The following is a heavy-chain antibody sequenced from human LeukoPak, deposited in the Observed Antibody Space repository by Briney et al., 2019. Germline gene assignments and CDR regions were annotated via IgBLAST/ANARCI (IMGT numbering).Heavy chain of an antibody. CDR3: ARCGPGNWNDQTVRYFDY. J-gene: IGHJ4*02. V-gene: IGHV4-4*02. Sequence: SETLSLTCAVSGGSISSSNWWSWVRQPPGKGLEWIGEIYHSGSTNYNPSLKSRVTISVDKSKNQFSLKLSSVTAADTAVYYCARCGPGNWNDQTVRYFDYWGQGTLVTVSS. CDR1: GGSISSSNW. CDR2: IYHSGST. D-gene: IGHD1-1*01.